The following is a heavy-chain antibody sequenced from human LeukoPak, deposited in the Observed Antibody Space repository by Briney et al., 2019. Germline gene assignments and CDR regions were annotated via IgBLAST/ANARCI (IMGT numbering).Heavy chain of an antibody. CDR1: GFTFSKNW. Sequence: GGSLRLTCVASGFTFSKNWMHWVRQAPGKGLVWVSRIQGDGSNTNYADSVKGRFSISRDNTKNTVYLQMNSLRAEDTGIYYCARGTSAGGPISPFDFWGQGTVVTVSS. CDR2: IQGDGSNT. CDR3: ARGTSAGGPISPFDF. V-gene: IGHV3-74*01. D-gene: IGHD6-13*01. J-gene: IGHJ4*02.